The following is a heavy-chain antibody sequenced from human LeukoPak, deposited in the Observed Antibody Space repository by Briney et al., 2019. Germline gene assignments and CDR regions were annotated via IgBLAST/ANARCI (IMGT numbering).Heavy chain of an antibody. J-gene: IGHJ4*02. Sequence: PGGSLRLSCAASGFTFTYYAMSWVRQAPGKGLEWVSVISDSGISTYYADSVKGRFNISRDNSKNTLYLQMNSLRAEDTALYYCAKDSAGGVNTAINYWGQGTLVIVSS. CDR3: AKDSAGGVNTAINY. CDR2: ISDSGIST. CDR1: GFTFTYYA. V-gene: IGHV3-23*01. D-gene: IGHD5-18*01.